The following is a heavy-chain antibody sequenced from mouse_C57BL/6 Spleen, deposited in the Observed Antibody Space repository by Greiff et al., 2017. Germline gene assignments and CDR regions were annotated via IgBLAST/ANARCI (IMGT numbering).Heavy chain of an antibody. J-gene: IGHJ2*01. Sequence: EVQGVESGGDLVKPGGSLKLSCAASGFTFSSYGMSWVRQTPDKRLEWVATISSGGSYTYYPDSVKGRFTISRDNAKNTLYLQVSSLKSEDTAMYYCARHVDYGSSLFDYWGQGTTLTVSS. V-gene: IGHV5-6*01. CDR3: ARHVDYGSSLFDY. D-gene: IGHD1-1*01. CDR1: GFTFSSYG. CDR2: ISSGGSYT.